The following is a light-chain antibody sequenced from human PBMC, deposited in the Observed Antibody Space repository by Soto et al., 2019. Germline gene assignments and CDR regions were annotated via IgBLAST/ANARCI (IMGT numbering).Light chain of an antibody. Sequence: VGDRVTITCRASQSISSYLNWYQQKPGKAPKLLIYAASSLQSGVPSRFSGSGSGTDFTLTISSLQPEDFATYYCQQSYSTPTITLGQGTRLEIK. CDR2: AAS. V-gene: IGKV1-39*01. CDR3: QQSYSTPTIT. J-gene: IGKJ5*01. CDR1: QSISSY.